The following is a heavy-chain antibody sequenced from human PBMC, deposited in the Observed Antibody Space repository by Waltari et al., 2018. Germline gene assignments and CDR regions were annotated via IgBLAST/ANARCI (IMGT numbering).Heavy chain of an antibody. D-gene: IGHD5-12*01. V-gene: IGHV4-39*01. Sequence: GWIRQPPGQGLVWMGTLSYSGTTYISPSLKSRVTLSRDTSRNQLSLELGSVTATDTAMYYCATYIGASVGTAAFDVWGQGTMVNVSS. CDR3: ATYIGASVGTAAFDV. J-gene: IGHJ3*01. CDR2: LSYSGTT.